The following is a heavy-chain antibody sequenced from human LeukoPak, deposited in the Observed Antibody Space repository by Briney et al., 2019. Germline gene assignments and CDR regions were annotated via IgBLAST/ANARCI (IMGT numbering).Heavy chain of an antibody. Sequence: GGSLRLSCAAFRFTFSVYGMHWVRQAPGQGLEWMGWMNPNSGNTGYAQKFQGRVTITRNTSISTAYMELSSLRSEDTAVYYCARHYSSSWYGDWFDPWGQGTLVTVSS. J-gene: IGHJ5*02. CDR2: MNPNSGNT. V-gene: IGHV1-8*01. CDR3: ARHYSSSWYGDWFDP. D-gene: IGHD6-13*01. CDR1: RFTFSVYG.